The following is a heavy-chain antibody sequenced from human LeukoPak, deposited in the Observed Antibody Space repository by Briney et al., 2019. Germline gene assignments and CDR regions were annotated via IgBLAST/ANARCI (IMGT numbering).Heavy chain of an antibody. J-gene: IGHJ3*02. D-gene: IGHD3-22*01. V-gene: IGHV3-30-3*01. CDR2: ISNDGNNK. CDR1: GFTFRIYT. CDR3: AREYYYDSSGYFDAFDI. Sequence: GSLRLSCAASGFTFRIYTMHWLRQAPGKGLEWVAGISNDGNNKYYADFAKGRSTISRDNSKNTLYLQMNSLRAEDTAVYYCAREYYYDSSGYFDAFDIWGQGTMVTVSS.